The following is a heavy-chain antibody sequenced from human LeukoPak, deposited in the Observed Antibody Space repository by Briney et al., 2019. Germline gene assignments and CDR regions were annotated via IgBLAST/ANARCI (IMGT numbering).Heavy chain of an antibody. Sequence: SETLSLTCAVYGGSFSGYYWSWIRQPPGKGLEWIGEINHSGSTNYDPSLKSRVTISVDTSKNQFSLKLSSVTAADTAVYYRARGIYGSGRLWFDPWGQGTLVTVSS. CDR3: ARGIYGSGRLWFDP. V-gene: IGHV4-34*01. CDR1: GGSFSGYY. J-gene: IGHJ5*02. D-gene: IGHD3-10*01. CDR2: INHSGST.